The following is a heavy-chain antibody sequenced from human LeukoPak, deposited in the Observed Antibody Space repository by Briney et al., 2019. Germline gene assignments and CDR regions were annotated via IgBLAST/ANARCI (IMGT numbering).Heavy chain of an antibody. CDR3: ARARYNYSSNWFDP. Sequence: GASVKVSCKASGYTFTGYYMHWVRQAPGQGLEWMGWINPNSGGTNYAQKFQGRVTMTRDTSISTGYMELSRLRSDDTAVYYCARARYNYSSNWFDPWGQGTLVTVSS. J-gene: IGHJ5*02. CDR1: GYTFTGYY. CDR2: INPNSGGT. D-gene: IGHD5-18*01. V-gene: IGHV1-2*02.